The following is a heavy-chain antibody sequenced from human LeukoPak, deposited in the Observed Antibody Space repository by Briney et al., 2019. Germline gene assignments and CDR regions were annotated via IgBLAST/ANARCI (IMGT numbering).Heavy chain of an antibody. J-gene: IGHJ6*03. Sequence: ASVKVSCKASGYTFTSYGISWVRQAPGQGLEWMGWISAYNGNTNYAQKLQGRVTMTTDTSTSTAYMELRSLRSDDTAVYYCARERNFWSGYYVPFSYYYMDVWGKGTTVTVSS. CDR1: GYTFTSYG. CDR3: ARERNFWSGYYVPFSYYYMDV. CDR2: ISAYNGNT. D-gene: IGHD3-3*01. V-gene: IGHV1-18*01.